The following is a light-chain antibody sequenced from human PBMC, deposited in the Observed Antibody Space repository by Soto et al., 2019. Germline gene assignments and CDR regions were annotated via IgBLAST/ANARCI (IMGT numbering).Light chain of an antibody. CDR1: QSVGSK. Sequence: EIVLTQFPAALSLSPGEGATLSCRASQSVGSKLAWFQQKPGQAPRLLIYDASNRATGIPARFSGSGPGTDFTVTISSLEPEDFAVYYCQQRSSWPITFGPGTRLEIK. CDR2: DAS. V-gene: IGKV3-11*01. J-gene: IGKJ5*01. CDR3: QQRSSWPIT.